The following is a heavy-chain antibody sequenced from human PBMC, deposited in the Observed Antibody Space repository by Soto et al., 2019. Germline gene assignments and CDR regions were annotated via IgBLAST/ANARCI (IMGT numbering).Heavy chain of an antibody. CDR2: IIPIFGTA. CDR3: AGEVVVVTATFYYYYYGMDV. V-gene: IGHV1-69*06. Sequence: SVKVSCKASGGTFSSYAISWVRQAPGQGLEWRGGIIPIFGTANYAQKFQGRVTIPADKSTSTAYMELSSLRSEDTAVYYCAGEVVVVTATFYYYYYGMDVWGQGTTVTVSS. D-gene: IGHD2-21*02. CDR1: GGTFSSYA. J-gene: IGHJ6*02.